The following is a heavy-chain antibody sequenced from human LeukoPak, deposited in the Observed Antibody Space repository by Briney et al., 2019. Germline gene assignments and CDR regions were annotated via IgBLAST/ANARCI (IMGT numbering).Heavy chain of an antibody. CDR3: ARDASPGYFDL. J-gene: IGHJ2*01. CDR2: ISYDGSNK. CDR1: GFTFSSYG. Sequence: GALRLSCAASGFTFSSYGMHWVRQAPGKGLERVAVISYDGSNKYYADSVKGRFTISRDNSKNTLYLQMNSLRAEDTAVYYCARDASPGYFDLWGRGTLVTVSS. D-gene: IGHD2-15*01. V-gene: IGHV3-30*03.